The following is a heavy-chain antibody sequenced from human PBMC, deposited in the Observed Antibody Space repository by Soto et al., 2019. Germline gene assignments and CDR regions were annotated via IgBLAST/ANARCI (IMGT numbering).Heavy chain of an antibody. CDR2: ISYDGSNK. V-gene: IGHV3-30*18. D-gene: IGHD2-2*01. J-gene: IGHJ4*02. Sequence: PGGSLRLSCAASGFTFSSYGMHWVRQAPGKGLEWVAVISYDGSNKYYADSVKGRFTISRDNSKNTLYLQMNSLRAEDTAVYYCAKDALGVDYFDYWGQGTLVTVSS. CDR1: GFTFSSYG. CDR3: AKDALGVDYFDY.